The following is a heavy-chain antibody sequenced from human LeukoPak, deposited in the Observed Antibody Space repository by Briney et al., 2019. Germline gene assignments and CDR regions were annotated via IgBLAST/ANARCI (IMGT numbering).Heavy chain of an antibody. D-gene: IGHD6-19*01. V-gene: IGHV4-4*09. CDR3: ASSPGYSSGWPHYYYYMDV. CDR1: GGSISSYY. J-gene: IGHJ6*03. Sequence: SETLSLTCTVSGGSISSYYWSWIRQPPGKGLEWVGYIYTSGSTNYNPSLKSRVTISVDTSKNQFSLKLSSVTAADTAVYYCASSPGYSSGWPHYYYYMDVWGKGTTVTVSS. CDR2: IYTSGST.